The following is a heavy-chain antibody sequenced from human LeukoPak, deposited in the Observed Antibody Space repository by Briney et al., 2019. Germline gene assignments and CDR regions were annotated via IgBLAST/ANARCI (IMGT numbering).Heavy chain of an antibody. Sequence: ASETLSLTCTVSGGSISSYYWSWIRQTPGKGLEWIGYIDYSGYTNYNPSLKSRVTISVDTSKNQFTLNLTSVTAADTAVYYCARDVVVGSSSWSVAFAIWGQGTLVTVSS. CDR2: IDYSGYT. V-gene: IGHV4-59*12. CDR1: GGSISSYY. D-gene: IGHD6-6*01. CDR3: ARDVVVGSSSWSVAFAI. J-gene: IGHJ3*02.